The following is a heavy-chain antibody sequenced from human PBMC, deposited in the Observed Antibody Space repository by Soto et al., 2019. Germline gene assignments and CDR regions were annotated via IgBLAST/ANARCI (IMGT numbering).Heavy chain of an antibody. CDR1: SVSNAW. D-gene: IGHD5-12*01. J-gene: IGHJ3*02. Sequence: SVSNAWMNWVRQAPGKGLEWVGRIKSKTDGGTTDYAAPVKGRFTISRDDSKNTLYLQMNSLKTEDTAVYYCTTAVLRHDAFDIWGQGTIGTGSS. CDR3: TTAVLRHDAFDI. V-gene: IGHV3-15*07. CDR2: IKSKTDGGTT.